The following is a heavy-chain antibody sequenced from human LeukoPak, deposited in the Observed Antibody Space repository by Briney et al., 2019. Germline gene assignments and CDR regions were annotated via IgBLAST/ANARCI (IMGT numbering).Heavy chain of an antibody. J-gene: IGHJ4*02. Sequence: GGSLRLSCAASGFTFAEYTMHWVRQAPGKGLEWVSLISWNGARIHYGDSVKGRFTISRDNSKNSLYLQMNSLRTGDTALYYCVKDLVAASENVRGWYPVDYWGQGTLVTVSS. CDR2: ISWNGARI. V-gene: IGHV3-43*01. CDR3: VKDLVAASENVRGWYPVDY. CDR1: GFTFAEYT. D-gene: IGHD6-19*01.